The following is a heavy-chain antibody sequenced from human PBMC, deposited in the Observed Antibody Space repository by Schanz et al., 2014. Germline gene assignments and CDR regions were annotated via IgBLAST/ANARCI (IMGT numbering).Heavy chain of an antibody. V-gene: IGHV1-69*04. CDR1: RSTFSTYV. Sequence: QVQLVQSGAEVKKPGSSVKVSCKASRSTFSTYVVVCVRQAPGQGLEWMGRIIPILGIANYAQKFQGRVTITADKSTFTAYMDVSSLRSEDTAVYYCARDGVDAAAGGNYWGQGTLVTVSS. J-gene: IGHJ4*02. CDR3: ARDGVDAAAGGNY. CDR2: IIPILGIA. D-gene: IGHD6-13*01.